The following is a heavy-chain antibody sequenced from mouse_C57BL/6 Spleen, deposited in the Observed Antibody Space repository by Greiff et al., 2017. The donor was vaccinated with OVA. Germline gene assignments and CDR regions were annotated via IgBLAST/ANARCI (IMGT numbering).Heavy chain of an antibody. CDR3: ARGRDYDADYYAMDY. V-gene: IGHV1-81*01. CDR2: IYPRSGNT. CDR1: GYTFTSYG. Sequence: VQLQQSGAELARPGASVKLSCKASGYTFTSYGISWVKQRTGQGLEWIGEIYPRSGNTYYNEKFKGKATLTADKSSSTAYMELRSLTSEDSAVYFCARGRDYDADYYAMDYWGQGTSVTVSS. D-gene: IGHD2-4*01. J-gene: IGHJ4*01.